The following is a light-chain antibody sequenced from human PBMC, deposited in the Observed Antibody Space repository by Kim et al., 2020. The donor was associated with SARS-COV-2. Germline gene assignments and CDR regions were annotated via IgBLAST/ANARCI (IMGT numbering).Light chain of an antibody. J-gene: IGLJ3*02. CDR1: KLGDKY. Sequence: SYELTQPPSVSVSPGQTASITCSGDKLGDKYVCWYQQKPGQSPVLVIYQVRKRASGIPERFSGSNSGNTVTLTISGTQAMDEADYYCQAWDSSTGVFGGGTQLTVL. CDR3: QAWDSSTGV. CDR2: QVR. V-gene: IGLV3-1*01.